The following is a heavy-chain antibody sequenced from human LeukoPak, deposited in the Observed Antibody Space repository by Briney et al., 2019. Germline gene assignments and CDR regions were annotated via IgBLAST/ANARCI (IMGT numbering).Heavy chain of an antibody. Sequence: SQTLLLTCAISGDSYSSNSVTWNWIRQSPSRGLECRGRTYYRSTWYNDYAVSVRGRITVNPDTSKNQFSLHLNSVTPEDTAVYYCARRLTQYDCFDPWGQGILVTVSS. CDR3: ARRLTQYDCFDP. CDR2: TYYRSTWYN. CDR1: GDSYSSNSVT. V-gene: IGHV6-1*01. J-gene: IGHJ5*02. D-gene: IGHD2-2*01.